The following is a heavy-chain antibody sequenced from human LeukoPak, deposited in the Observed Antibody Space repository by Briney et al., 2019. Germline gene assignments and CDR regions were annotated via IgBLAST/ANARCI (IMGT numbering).Heavy chain of an antibody. D-gene: IGHD6-13*01. CDR2: FAPEDGER. CDR3: TAGVAVSRWYYFDY. Sequence: GASVKVSCTVSGYSLTDFSINWVRQAPGKGFEWMGGFAPEDGERIYAQKFQGRVTMTEDTSADTAYMELSSLKSEDTAVYFCTAGVAVSRWYYFDYWGQGTLVTVSS. J-gene: IGHJ4*01. CDR1: GYSLTDFS. V-gene: IGHV1-24*01.